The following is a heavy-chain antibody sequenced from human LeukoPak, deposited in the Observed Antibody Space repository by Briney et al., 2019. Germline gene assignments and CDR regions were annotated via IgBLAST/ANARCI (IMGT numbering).Heavy chain of an antibody. J-gene: IGHJ4*02. CDR1: GGSISSGSYY. V-gene: IGHV4-61*02. CDR3: ARDQGSSGWFDY. CDR2: IYISGST. D-gene: IGHD6-25*01. Sequence: SQTLSLTCTVSGGSISSGSYYWSWIRQPAGKGLEWIGRIYISGSTDYSPSLKSRVTISVGTSKNQFSLKLSSVTAADTAVYYCARDQGSSGWFDYWGQGTLVTVSS.